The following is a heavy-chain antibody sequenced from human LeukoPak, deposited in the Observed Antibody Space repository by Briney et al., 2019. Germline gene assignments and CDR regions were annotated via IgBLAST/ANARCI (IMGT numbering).Heavy chain of an antibody. Sequence: SETLSLTCTVSGYSISSGYYWGWIRQPPGKGLEWVGSIYHSGSTYYNPSLKSRVTISVDTSKNQFSLKLSSVTAADTAVYYCARRGVFRGSGSPGPVYYWGQGTLVTVSS. D-gene: IGHD3-10*01. CDR2: IYHSGST. V-gene: IGHV4-38-2*02. CDR1: GYSISSGYY. J-gene: IGHJ4*02. CDR3: ARRGVFRGSGSPGPVYY.